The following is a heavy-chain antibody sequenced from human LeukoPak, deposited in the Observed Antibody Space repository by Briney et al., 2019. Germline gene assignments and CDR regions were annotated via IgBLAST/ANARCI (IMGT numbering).Heavy chain of an antibody. CDR3: ARAPGGDFWSGYFTYYFDY. CDR1: GFTFSSYW. J-gene: IGHJ4*02. Sequence: PGGSLRLSCAASGFTFSSYWMSWVRQAPGKGLEWVANIKQDGSEKYYVDSVKGRFTISRDNAKNSLYLQMNSLRAEDTAVYYCARAPGGDFWSGYFTYYFDYWGQGTLVTVSS. CDR2: IKQDGSEK. D-gene: IGHD3-3*01. V-gene: IGHV3-7*03.